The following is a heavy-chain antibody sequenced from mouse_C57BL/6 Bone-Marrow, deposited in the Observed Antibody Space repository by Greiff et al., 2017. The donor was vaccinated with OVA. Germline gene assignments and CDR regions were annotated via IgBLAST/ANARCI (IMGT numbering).Heavy chain of an antibody. CDR2: ISNGGGST. J-gene: IGHJ4*01. D-gene: IGHD1-1*01. V-gene: IGHV5-12*01. CDR3: ARQGNYYGSSYDYAMDY. Sequence: EVKLVESGGGLVQPGGSLKLSCAASGFTFSDYYMYWVRQTPEKRLEWVAYISNGGGSTYYPDTVKGRFTISRDNAKNTLYLQMSRLKSEDTAMYYCARQGNYYGSSYDYAMDYWGQGTSVTVSS. CDR1: GFTFSDYY.